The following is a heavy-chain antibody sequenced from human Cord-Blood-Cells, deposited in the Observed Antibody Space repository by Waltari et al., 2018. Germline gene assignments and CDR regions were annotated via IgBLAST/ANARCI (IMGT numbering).Heavy chain of an antibody. J-gene: IGHJ4*02. CDR3: ARGRGDCSGGSCSLVSPDY. V-gene: IGHV1-2*06. Sequence: QVQLVQSGAEVKKPGASVKVSCKASGYTFTGYYMHWVRQAPGQGLEWMGRINPNSGGTNYAQKFQGRVTMTRDTSISTAYMELSRLRSDDTAVYYCARGRGDCSGGSCSLVSPDYWGQGTLVTVSS. CDR2: INPNSGGT. CDR1: GYTFTGYY. D-gene: IGHD2-15*01.